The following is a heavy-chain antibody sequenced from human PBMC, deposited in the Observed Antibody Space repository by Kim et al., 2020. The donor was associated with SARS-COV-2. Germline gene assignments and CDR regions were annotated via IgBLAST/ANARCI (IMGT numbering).Heavy chain of an antibody. J-gene: IGHJ6*02. V-gene: IGHV3-9*01. CDR1: GFTFDDYA. Sequence: GGSLRLSCAASGFTFDDYAMHWVRQAPGKGLEWVSGISWNSGTIGYADSVKGRFTISRDNAKNFLYLQMNSLRAEDTALYYCAKDYSSGWYLNGMDVWG. D-gene: IGHD6-19*01. CDR3: AKDYSSGWYLNGMDV. CDR2: ISWNSGTI.